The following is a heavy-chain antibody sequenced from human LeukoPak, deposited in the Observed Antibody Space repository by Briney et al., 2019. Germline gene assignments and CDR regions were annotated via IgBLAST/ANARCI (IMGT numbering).Heavy chain of an antibody. V-gene: IGHV1-18*01. CDR1: VYTFTSYG. CDR2: MSAYNGNT. J-gene: IGHJ4*02. CDR3: ARDLVRPQSPDY. Sequence: ASVKVSRKASVYTFTSYGISCVPHAPGQGREWMGWMSAYNGNTNYAQKLQGRVTMTTETSTSTAYMELRSLRSDDTAVYYCARDLVRPQSPDYWGQGTLVTVSS.